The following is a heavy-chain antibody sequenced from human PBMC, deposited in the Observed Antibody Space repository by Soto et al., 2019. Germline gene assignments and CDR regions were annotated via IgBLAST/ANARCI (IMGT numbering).Heavy chain of an antibody. CDR2: ISAHNGNT. J-gene: IGHJ4*02. CDR3: ARGRYGDY. Sequence: QVHLVQSGAEVKXPGASVKVSCKASGYTFTSYGITWVRQAPGQGLEWMGWISAHNGNTDYARKLQGRVIVTRDTSTSTAYXXXXXXXXXXXXXXYCARGRYGDYWGQGALVTVSS. V-gene: IGHV1-18*01. CDR1: GYTFTSYG. D-gene: IGHD1-26*01.